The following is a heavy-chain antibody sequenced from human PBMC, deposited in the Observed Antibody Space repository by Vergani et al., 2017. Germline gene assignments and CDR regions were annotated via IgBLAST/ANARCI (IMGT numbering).Heavy chain of an antibody. D-gene: IGHD2-15*01. CDR1: GYIFKNYY. CDR3: ARSIGYCTSGSCRPYYFDL. Sequence: QVQLVQSGAAVKKPGASAQVSCTASGYIFKNYYMHWLRLAPGQGFQWMGVVNFVTGAATSPQKFEGRITMTRDTSTATFYMDLSSLKYEDTAIYYCARSIGYCTSGSCRPYYFDLWGQGTLVTVSS. J-gene: IGHJ4*02. CDR2: VNFVTGAA. V-gene: IGHV1-46*02.